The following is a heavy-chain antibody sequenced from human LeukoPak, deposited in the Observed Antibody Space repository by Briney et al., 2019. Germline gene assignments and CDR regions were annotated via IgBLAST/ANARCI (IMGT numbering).Heavy chain of an antibody. CDR3: ARGSEWVAPDAFDI. CDR1: GFTFSVSV. Sequence: GSLRLSCAASGFTFSVSVMNWVRQAPGKGLEWLGNVYYTGTTYYNPSLKSRLTISVDTSKNQFSLKLSSVTAADTAVYYCARGSEWVAPDAFDIWGQGTMVTVSS. CDR2: VYYTGTT. J-gene: IGHJ3*02. D-gene: IGHD2-15*01. V-gene: IGHV4-59*01.